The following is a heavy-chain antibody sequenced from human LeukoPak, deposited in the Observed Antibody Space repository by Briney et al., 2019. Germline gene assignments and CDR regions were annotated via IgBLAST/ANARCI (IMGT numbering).Heavy chain of an antibody. CDR1: GFTFSSYE. Sequence: PGGSLRLSCAASGFTFSSYEMNWVRQAPGKGLEWVSYISSSGSTIYYADSVKGRFTISRDNAKNSLYLQMNSLRAEDTAVYYCARVARGWFGELSRARASFDYWGQGTLVTVSS. CDR2: ISSSGSTI. D-gene: IGHD3-10*01. CDR3: ARVARGWFGELSRARASFDY. J-gene: IGHJ4*02. V-gene: IGHV3-48*03.